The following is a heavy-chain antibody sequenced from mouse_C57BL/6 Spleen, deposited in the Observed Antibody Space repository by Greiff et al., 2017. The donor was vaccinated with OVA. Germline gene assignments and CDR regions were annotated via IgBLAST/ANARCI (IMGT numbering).Heavy chain of an antibody. CDR2: IYPRSGNT. Sequence: QVQLQPSGAELARPGASVKLSCKASGYTFTSYGISWVKQSPGPGLEWIGEIYPRSGNTYYNEKFKGKATLTADKSSSTADMELRSLTSEDSAVYFCARRELLVDYCDDWGQGTTLTVSS. CDR1: GYTFTSYG. D-gene: IGHD1-1*02. CDR3: ARRELLVDYCDD. V-gene: IGHV1-81*01. J-gene: IGHJ2*01.